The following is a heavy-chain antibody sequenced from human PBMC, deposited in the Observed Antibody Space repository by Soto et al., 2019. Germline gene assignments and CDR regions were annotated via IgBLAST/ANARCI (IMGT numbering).Heavy chain of an antibody. CDR3: ARENSAGGYYFDY. V-gene: IGHV3-11*01. Sequence: ESGGGLVKPGGSLRLSCAASGFTYSDHYMSWIRQAPGKGLEWVSDISSSGSTIYYADSVKGRFTISRDNAKNSLYLQMNSLRAEDTAVYYCARENSAGGYYFDYWGQGTLVTVSS. J-gene: IGHJ4*02. CDR2: ISSSGSTI. CDR1: GFTYSDHY. D-gene: IGHD6-13*01.